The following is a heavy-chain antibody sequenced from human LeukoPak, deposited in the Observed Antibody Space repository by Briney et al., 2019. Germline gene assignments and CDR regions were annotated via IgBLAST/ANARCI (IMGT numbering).Heavy chain of an antibody. CDR1: GGSIGSRGYH. Sequence: SETLSLTCNVSGGSIGSRGYHWGWIRQPPGKGLEWIGSMDYSGRTYHNPSLRSRVTISVDASENQLSLNQFSLKLTSVTAADTAVYYCARQIEVPGAIDYWGQGTLVSVSS. CDR2: MDYSGRT. CDR3: ARQIEVPGAIDY. J-gene: IGHJ4*02. V-gene: IGHV4-39*01. D-gene: IGHD6-19*01.